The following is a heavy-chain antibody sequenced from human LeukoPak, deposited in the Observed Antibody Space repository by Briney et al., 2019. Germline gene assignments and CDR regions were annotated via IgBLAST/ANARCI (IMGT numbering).Heavy chain of an antibody. D-gene: IGHD3-10*01. CDR2: INHSGST. J-gene: IGHJ4*02. CDR3: ARGLTLYYYGSGSTTNQTAYYFDY. Sequence: KTSETLSLTCAVYGGSFSGYYWSWIRQPPGKGLEWIGEINHSGSTNYNPSLKSRVTISVDTSENQFSLKLSSVTAADTAVYYCARGLTLYYYGSGSTTNQTAYYFDYWGQGTLVTVSS. CDR1: GGSFSGYY. V-gene: IGHV4-34*01.